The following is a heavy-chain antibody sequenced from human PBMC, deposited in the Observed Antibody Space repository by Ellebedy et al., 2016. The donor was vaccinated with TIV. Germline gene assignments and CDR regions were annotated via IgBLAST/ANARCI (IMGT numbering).Heavy chain of an antibody. D-gene: IGHD6-13*01. CDR2: INPNSGGT. V-gene: IGHV1-2*02. Sequence: ASVKVSCKASGYTFTDYYMHWVRQAPGQGLDWMGWINPNSGGTKYAQKFQGRVTLTRDTSINTAYMELSRLESDDTAVYYCARVRRGSSGMDVWGQGTTVTVS. J-gene: IGHJ6*02. CDR3: ARVRRGSSGMDV. CDR1: GYTFTDYY.